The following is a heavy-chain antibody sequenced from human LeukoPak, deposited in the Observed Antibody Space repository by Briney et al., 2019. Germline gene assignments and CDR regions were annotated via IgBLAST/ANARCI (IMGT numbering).Heavy chain of an antibody. CDR2: ISSSSSYI. Sequence: GGSLRLSCATSGFTFNNYNMNWVRQAPGRALEWVSSISSSSSYIYYADSVKGRFTISRDNAKNSLYLQMNSLRAEDTAVYYCAKDSRITMVRVAPNWFDPWGQGTLVTVSS. CDR3: AKDSRITMVRVAPNWFDP. D-gene: IGHD3-10*01. J-gene: IGHJ5*02. CDR1: GFTFNNYN. V-gene: IGHV3-21*01.